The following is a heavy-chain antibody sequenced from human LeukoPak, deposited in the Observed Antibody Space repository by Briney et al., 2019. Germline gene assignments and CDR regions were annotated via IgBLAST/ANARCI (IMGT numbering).Heavy chain of an antibody. CDR1: GFTFRTYS. V-gene: IGHV3-48*01. CDR2: IGGGGTFI. CDR3: ARFLATWDYYYMDV. D-gene: IGHD3-3*01. Sequence: GGSLRLSCAASGFTFRTYSMNWVRQAPGKGLEWVSHIGGGGTFIYYADSVKGRFTISRDNDKNSVHLQMTSLRAEDTAVYYCARFLATWDYYYMDVWGNGTTVTVSS. J-gene: IGHJ6*03.